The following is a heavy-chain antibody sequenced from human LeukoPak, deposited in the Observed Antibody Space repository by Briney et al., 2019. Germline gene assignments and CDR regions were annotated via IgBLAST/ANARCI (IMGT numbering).Heavy chain of an antibody. J-gene: IGHJ4*02. V-gene: IGHV3-7*01. D-gene: IGHD6-13*01. Sequence: GGSLRLSCAASGFTFSSYWMSWVRQAPGKGLEWVANIKQDGSEKYYVDSVKGRFTISRDNAKNSLYLQMNSLRAEDTAVYYCAREDKSGYSSSWPARWGQGTLVTVSS. CDR2: IKQDGSEK. CDR3: AREDKSGYSSSWPAR. CDR1: GFTFSSYW.